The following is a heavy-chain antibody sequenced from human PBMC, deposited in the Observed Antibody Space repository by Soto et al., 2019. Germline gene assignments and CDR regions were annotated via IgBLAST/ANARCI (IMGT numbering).Heavy chain of an antibody. CDR3: GRGGYRHYSAYYYYALDV. J-gene: IGHJ6*02. CDR2: SRNKANSYTT. D-gene: IGHD4-4*01. V-gene: IGHV3-72*01. Sequence: PGGSLRLSCAASGFTFSSYVMHWVRQAPGKGLEWVGRSRNKANSYTTEYAASVRGRFTISRDDSKNSLYLQLNSLNTEDTAVYYCGRGGYRHYSAYYYYALDVWGQGTTVTVSS. CDR1: GFTFSSYV.